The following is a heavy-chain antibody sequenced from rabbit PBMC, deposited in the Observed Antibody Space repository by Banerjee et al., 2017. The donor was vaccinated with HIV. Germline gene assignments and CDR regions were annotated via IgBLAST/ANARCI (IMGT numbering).Heavy chain of an antibody. CDR3: ARRWTASDTYNL. D-gene: IGHD1-1*01. CDR2: IYAGSTGTT. CDR1: GFSFSTSYY. Sequence: QEQLVESGGGLVQPEGSLTLTCTASGFSFSTSYYMCWVRQTPGKGLEWIACIYAGSTGTTHYASWAKGRFTISKTSSTTVTLQATSLTAADTATYFCARRWTASDTYNLWGQGTLVTVS. V-gene: IGHV1S45*01. J-gene: IGHJ4*01.